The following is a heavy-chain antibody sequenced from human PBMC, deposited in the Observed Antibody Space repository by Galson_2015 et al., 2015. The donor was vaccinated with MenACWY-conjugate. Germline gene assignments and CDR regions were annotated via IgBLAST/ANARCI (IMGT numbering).Heavy chain of an antibody. V-gene: IGHV3-66*01. Sequence: SLRLSCAASGFILSSTSYMSWVRQAPGKGPEWMSIIYSGGGPYYAEVVKGRVTISRDNANNMGYLLMGNVRAEDTALYYCATTRAPYGGYAGEYYFDHWGQGVLVTVSS. D-gene: IGHD5-12*01. J-gene: IGHJ4*02. CDR1: GFILSSTS. CDR2: IYSGGGP. CDR3: ATTRAPYGGYAGEYYFDH.